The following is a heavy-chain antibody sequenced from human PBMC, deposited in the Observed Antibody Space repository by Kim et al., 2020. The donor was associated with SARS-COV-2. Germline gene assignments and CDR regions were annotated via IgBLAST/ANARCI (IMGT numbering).Heavy chain of an antibody. CDR2: LFHSGST. D-gene: IGHD6-13*01. CDR1: GYSITRGYY. CDR3: ARVHTSSWEIDY. Sequence: SATLSLTCSVSGYSITRGYYWAWIRQPPGKSLQWIGNLFHSGSTYYTPSLKSRVTTSLDTSRNQFSLNLSSVTVADTAEYYCARVHTSSWEIDYWGQATL. V-gene: IGHV4-38-2*02. J-gene: IGHJ4*02.